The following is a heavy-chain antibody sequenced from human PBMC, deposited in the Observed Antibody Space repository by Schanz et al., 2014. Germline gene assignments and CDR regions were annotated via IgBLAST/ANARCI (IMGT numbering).Heavy chain of an antibody. J-gene: IGHJ4*02. D-gene: IGHD6-19*01. CDR3: VRDKKGFVAVAGRAPFDY. CDR1: GFSFSTYG. CDR2: ISSSSMYI. Sequence: EVHLLESGGGLVQPGGSLRLSCAASGFSFSTYGMTWVRQAPGKGLEWVSSISSSSMYIYQADSMRGRFTISRDNAKNSLYLQVNNLSAEDTAVYYCVRDKKGFVAVAGRAPFDYWGQGTLVIVSS. V-gene: IGHV3-21*01.